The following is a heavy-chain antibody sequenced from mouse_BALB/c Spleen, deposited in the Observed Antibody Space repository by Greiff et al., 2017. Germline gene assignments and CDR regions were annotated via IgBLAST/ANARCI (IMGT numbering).Heavy chain of an antibody. Sequence: QVQLQQSGPQLVRPGASVKISCKASGYSFTSYWMHWVKQRPGQGLEWIGMIDPSDSETRLNQKFKDKATLTVDKSSSTAYMQLSSPTSEDSAVYYCARGPGYAMDYWGQGTSVTVSS. V-gene: IGHV1S127*01. CDR2: IDPSDSET. CDR1: GYSFTSYW. CDR3: ARGPGYAMDY. J-gene: IGHJ4*01.